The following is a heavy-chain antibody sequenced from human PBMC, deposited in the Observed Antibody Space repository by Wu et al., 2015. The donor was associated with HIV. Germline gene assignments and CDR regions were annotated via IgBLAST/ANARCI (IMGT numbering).Heavy chain of an antibody. CDR2: ISAYNGNT. CDR3: ARGSILDMSTPSYYYYVLVR. V-gene: IGHV1-18*01. Sequence: QVQLVQSGAEVKKPGASVKVSCKASGYTFTSYGISWVRQAPGQGLEWMGWISAYNGNTNYAQKLQGRVTMTTDTSTSTAYMELRSLRSDDTAVYYCARGSILDMSTPSYYYYVLVRLGPRDHSHRLL. CDR1: GYTFTSYG. J-gene: IGHJ6*02. D-gene: IGHD5-24*01.